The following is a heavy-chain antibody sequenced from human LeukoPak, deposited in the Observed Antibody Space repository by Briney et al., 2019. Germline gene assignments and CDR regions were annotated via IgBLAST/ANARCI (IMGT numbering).Heavy chain of an antibody. CDR3: ARDRGSYRAFEI. D-gene: IGHD1-26*01. CDR2: ISSSSSYI. CDR1: GFTFNSYA. V-gene: IGHV3-21*01. Sequence: GGSLRLSCAASGFTFNSYAMNWVRQAPGKGLEWVSSISSSSSYIYYADSVKGRFTISRDNANNSLYLQMNSLRAEDTAVFYCARDRGSYRAFEIWGQGTKVTVSS. J-gene: IGHJ3*02.